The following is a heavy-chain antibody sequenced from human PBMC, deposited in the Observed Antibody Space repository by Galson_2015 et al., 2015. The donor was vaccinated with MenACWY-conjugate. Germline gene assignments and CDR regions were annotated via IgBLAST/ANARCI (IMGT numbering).Heavy chain of an antibody. CDR1: GFTFDDYG. V-gene: IGHV3-72*01. CDR3: GDIGAFDY. J-gene: IGHJ4*02. CDR2: IRNRDHGYST. Sequence: SLRLSCAASGFTFDDYGMSWVRQAPGKRPEWIGRIRNRDHGYSTDYAASLQGRFTISRDDSRNLLFLQMDSLKTDDTGVYYCGDIGAFDYWGQGTLVTVSS. D-gene: IGHD3-16*01.